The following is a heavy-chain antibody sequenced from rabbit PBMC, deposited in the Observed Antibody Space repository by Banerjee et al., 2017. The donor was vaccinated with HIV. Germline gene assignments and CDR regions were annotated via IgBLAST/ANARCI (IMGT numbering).Heavy chain of an antibody. CDR3: ARSDNVWYHFDL. J-gene: IGHJ4*01. V-gene: IGHV1S47*01. CDR2: IDNGDGST. CDR1: GFDFSSNV. Sequence: QEQLVESGGGLVTLGGSLKLSCKASGFDFSSNVMCWVRQAPGKRPEWIACIDNGDGSTYYANWVNGRFTISRTSSTTVTLQMTSLTAADTATYFCARSDNVWYHFDLWGPGTLVTVS. D-gene: IGHD5-1*01.